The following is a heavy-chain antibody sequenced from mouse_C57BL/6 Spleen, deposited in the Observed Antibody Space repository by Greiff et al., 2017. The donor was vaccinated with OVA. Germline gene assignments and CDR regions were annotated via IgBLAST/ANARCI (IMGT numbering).Heavy chain of an antibody. CDR3: ARGVTTAGYWYFDV. Sequence: DVKLVESEGGLVQPGSSMKLSCTASGFTFSDYYMAWVRQVPEKGLEWVANINYDGSSTYYLDSLKSRFIISRDNAKNILYLQMSSLKSEDTATYYCARGVTTAGYWYFDVWGTGTTVTVSS. CDR2: INYDGSST. D-gene: IGHD1-2*01. J-gene: IGHJ1*03. V-gene: IGHV5-16*01. CDR1: GFTFSDYY.